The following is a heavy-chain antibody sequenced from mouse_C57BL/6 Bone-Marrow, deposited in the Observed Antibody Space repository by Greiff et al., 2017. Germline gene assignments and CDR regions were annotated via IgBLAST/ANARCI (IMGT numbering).Heavy chain of an antibody. J-gene: IGHJ3*01. CDR3: ARGEYGSSFAY. Sequence: EVKLEESGGGLVKPGGSLKLSCAASGFTFSDYGMHWVRQAPEKGLEWVAYISSGSSTIYYADTVKGRFPISRDNAKNTLFLQMTSLRSEDTAMYYCARGEYGSSFAYWGQGTLVTVSA. CDR1: GFTFSDYG. V-gene: IGHV5-17*01. CDR2: ISSGSSTI. D-gene: IGHD1-1*01.